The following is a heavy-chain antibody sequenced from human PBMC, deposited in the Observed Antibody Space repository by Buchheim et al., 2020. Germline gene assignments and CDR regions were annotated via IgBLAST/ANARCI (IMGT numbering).Heavy chain of an antibody. CDR2: ISGSGGST. CDR3: AKDGNDYGDFAPLYYFDY. Sequence: EVQLLESGGGLVQPGGSLRLSCAASGFTFSSYAMSWVRQAPGKGLEWVSAISGSGGSTYYADSVKGRFTISRDTSKNTLYLQMKSLRAEDTAVYYCAKDGNDYGDFAPLYYFDYWGQGTL. CDR1: GFTFSSYA. J-gene: IGHJ4*02. D-gene: IGHD4-17*01. V-gene: IGHV3-23*01.